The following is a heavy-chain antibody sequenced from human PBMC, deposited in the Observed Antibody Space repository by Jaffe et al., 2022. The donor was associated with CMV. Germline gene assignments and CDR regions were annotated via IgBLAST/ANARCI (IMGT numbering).Heavy chain of an antibody. V-gene: IGHV3-20*01. J-gene: IGHJ6*02. D-gene: IGHD3-3*01. CDR1: GFTFDDYG. CDR3: ARDMNDFWSGYSLGMDV. Sequence: EVQLVESGGGVVRPGGSLRLSCAASGFTFDDYGMSWVRQAPGKGLEWVSGINWNGGSTGYADSVKGRFTISRDNAKNSLYLQMNSLRAEDTALYHCARDMNDFWSGYSLGMDVWGQGTTVTVSS. CDR2: INWNGGST.